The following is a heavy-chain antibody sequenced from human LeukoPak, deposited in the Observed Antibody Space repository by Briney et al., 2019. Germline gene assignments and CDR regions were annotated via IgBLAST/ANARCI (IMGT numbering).Heavy chain of an antibody. CDR2: ISGSGGST. CDR3: AKHGSGSYYAAYYFDY. Sequence: GGSLRLSCAASGFTFSSYAMSWVRQAPGKGLEWVSAISGSGGSTYYADSVEGRFTISRDNSKNTLYLQMNSLRAEDTAVYYCAKHGSGSYYAAYYFDYWGQGTLVTVSS. D-gene: IGHD3-10*01. V-gene: IGHV3-23*01. CDR1: GFTFSSYA. J-gene: IGHJ4*02.